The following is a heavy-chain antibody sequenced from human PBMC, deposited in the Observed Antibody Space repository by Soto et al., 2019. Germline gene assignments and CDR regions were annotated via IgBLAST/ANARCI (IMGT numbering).Heavy chain of an antibody. V-gene: IGHV1-69*13. D-gene: IGHD3-3*01. CDR3: ARDQSITIFGVVKWWFDS. CDR1: GGTFSSYA. Sequence: SVKVSCKASGGTFSSYAISWVRQAPGQGLEWMGGIIPIFGTANYAQKFQGRVTITADESTSTAYMELSSLRSEDTAVYYCARDQSITIFGVVKWWFDSWGQGTLVTVSS. J-gene: IGHJ5*01. CDR2: IIPIFGTA.